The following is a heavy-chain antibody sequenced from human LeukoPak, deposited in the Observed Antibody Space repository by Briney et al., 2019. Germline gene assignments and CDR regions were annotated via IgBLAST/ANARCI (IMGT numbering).Heavy chain of an antibody. CDR2: INHSGST. D-gene: IGHD3-22*01. J-gene: IGHJ6*02. CDR3: ARLGIEGSGYYYSDYYYGMDV. CDR1: GGSFSGYY. V-gene: IGHV4-34*01. Sequence: PSETLSLTCAVYGGSFSGYYWSWIRQPPGKGLEWIGEINHSGSTNYNPSLKSRVTISVDTSKNQFSLKLSSVTAADTAVYYCARLGIEGSGYYYSDYYYGMDVWGQGTTVTVSS.